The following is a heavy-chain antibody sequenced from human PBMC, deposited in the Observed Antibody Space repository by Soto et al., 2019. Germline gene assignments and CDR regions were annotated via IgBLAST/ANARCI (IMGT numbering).Heavy chain of an antibody. CDR2: ISNSGGNS. D-gene: IGHD5-18*01. J-gene: IGHJ5*02. CDR3: AKARGGYSYGVDNWFDP. V-gene: IGHV3-23*01. CDR1: GFTFSSYA. Sequence: LRLSCAASGFTFSSYAMSWVRQAPRKGLEWVSIISNSGGNSYYSDSVKGRFTVSRDNSKNTLFLQMNNLRAGDTAVYYCAKARGGYSYGVDNWFDPWGQGXLVTVYS.